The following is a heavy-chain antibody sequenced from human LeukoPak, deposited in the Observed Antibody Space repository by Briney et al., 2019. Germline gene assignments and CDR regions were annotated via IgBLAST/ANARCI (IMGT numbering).Heavy chain of an antibody. Sequence: ETLSLTCAVYGEPFRGYYWSLLRQPPGKGLEWMGEINHSGSTNYNPSLKSRVTISVDTSKNQFSLKLSSVTAADTAVYYCAGVDQLYSSSPSVAWGQGSLVTVYS. D-gene: IGHD6-13*01. CDR3: AGVDQLYSSSPSVA. V-gene: IGHV4-34*01. CDR2: INHSGST. J-gene: IGHJ5*02. CDR1: GEPFRGYY.